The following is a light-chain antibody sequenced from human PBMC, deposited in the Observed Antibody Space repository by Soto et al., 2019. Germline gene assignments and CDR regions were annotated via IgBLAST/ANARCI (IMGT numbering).Light chain of an antibody. CDR3: SSYAGSNSYV. CDR2: EVS. V-gene: IGLV2-8*01. Sequence: QSALTQPPSASGSPGQSGTISCTGTSSDVGEHNYVSWYQHHPGKAPKLVIYEVSQRPSGVPDRFSGSKSGNTASLTVSGLKADYEADYYCSSYAGSNSYVFGTGTKVTVL. J-gene: IGLJ1*01. CDR1: SSDVGEHNY.